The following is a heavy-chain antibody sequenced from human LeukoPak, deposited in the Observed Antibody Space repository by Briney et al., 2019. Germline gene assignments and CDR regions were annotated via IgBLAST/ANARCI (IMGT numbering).Heavy chain of an antibody. CDR3: ARSNRGSSPTIFGVVPQTYYFDN. CDR2: INHSGST. J-gene: IGHJ4*02. Sequence: SETLSLTCAVYGGSFSGYYWSWIRQPPGKGLEWIGEINHSGSTNYNPSLKSRVTISVDTSKNQFSLKLSSVTAADTGVCYCARSNRGSSPTIFGVVPQTYYFDNWGQGTLVTVSS. CDR1: GGSFSGYY. D-gene: IGHD3-3*01. V-gene: IGHV4-34*01.